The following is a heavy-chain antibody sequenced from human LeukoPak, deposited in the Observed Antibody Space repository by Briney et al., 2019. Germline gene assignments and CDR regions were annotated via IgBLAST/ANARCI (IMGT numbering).Heavy chain of an antibody. D-gene: IGHD6-13*01. V-gene: IGHV1-69*04. J-gene: IGHJ4*02. Sequence: ASVKVSCKASGGTFSSYAISWVRQAPGQGLEWMGRIIPIFGKANYAQKFQGRVTITADKSTSTAYMELSSLRSEDTAVYYCASLDRQLANYFDYWGQGTLVTVSS. CDR2: IIPIFGKA. CDR1: GGTFSSYA. CDR3: ASLDRQLANYFDY.